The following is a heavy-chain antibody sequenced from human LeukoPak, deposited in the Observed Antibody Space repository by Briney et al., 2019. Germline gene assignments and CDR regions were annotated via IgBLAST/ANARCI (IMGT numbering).Heavy chain of an antibody. Sequence: PGGSLRLSCAASGFTFDDYAMHWVRQAPGKGLEWVSGISWNSGSIGYADSVKGRFTISRDNAKNSLYLQMNSLRAEDTTLYYYAKAPEGDYWYFDLWGRGTLVTVSS. CDR1: GFTFDDYA. J-gene: IGHJ2*01. D-gene: IGHD2-21*01. CDR3: AKAPEGDYWYFDL. CDR2: ISWNSGSI. V-gene: IGHV3-9*01.